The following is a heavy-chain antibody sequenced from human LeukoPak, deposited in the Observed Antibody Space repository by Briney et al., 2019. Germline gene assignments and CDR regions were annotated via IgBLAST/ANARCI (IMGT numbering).Heavy chain of an antibody. V-gene: IGHV3-21*01. D-gene: IGHD3-22*01. CDR1: GFTFNTYT. Sequence: GGSLRLSCAASGFTFNTYTMNWIRQAPGKGLEWVSSISRISTYIHYADSVKGRFTVSRDNARNSMYLQMDSLRAEDTAVYYCARARSLGDSSGYWAAFDIWGQRTMVTVSS. CDR3: ARARSLGDSSGYWAAFDI. J-gene: IGHJ3*02. CDR2: ISRISTYI.